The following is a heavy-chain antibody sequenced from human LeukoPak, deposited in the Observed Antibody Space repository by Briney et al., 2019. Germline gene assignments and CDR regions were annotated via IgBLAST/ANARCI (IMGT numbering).Heavy chain of an antibody. V-gene: IGHV4-38-2*02. Sequence: SETLSLTCTVSGYSISSGYFWGWIRQPPGKGLEWIGSIYYSGTTYYNPSLKSRLTISLDTSNNQFSLKLHSVTAADTAVYYCVTTYYYGSGRLGGFDIWGKGTMVTVSS. CDR2: IYYSGTT. J-gene: IGHJ3*02. CDR3: VTTYYYGSGRLGGFDI. D-gene: IGHD3-10*01. CDR1: GYSISSGYF.